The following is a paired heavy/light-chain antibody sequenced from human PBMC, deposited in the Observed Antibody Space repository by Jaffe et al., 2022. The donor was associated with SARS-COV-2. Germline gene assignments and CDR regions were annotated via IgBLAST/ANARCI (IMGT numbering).Heavy chain of an antibody. Sequence: EVHLLESGGGLVQPGGSLRLSCAASGFAFGSYAMSWVRQAPGKGLEWVSTISGGGSHTYYADSVQGRFPISRDISKNTLHLQLHSLRAEDTAIYYCVKGFHSSFTYGVDVWGPGTTVTVSS. V-gene: IGHV3-23*01. CDR2: ISGGGSHT. CDR1: GFAFGSYA. J-gene: IGHJ6*02. D-gene: IGHD6-6*01. CDR3: VKGFHSSFTYGVDV.
Light chain of an antibody. CDR1: SNDVGGYDY. CDR3: SSYAVGNYLV. Sequence: QSALTQPPSASGSPGQSVTISCTGTSNDVGGYDYVSWYQQHPGKVPKVIIYEVNKRPSGVPDRFAGSKSGNTASLTVSGLQADDEADYYCSSYAVGNYLVFGGGTGLTVL. CDR2: EVN. V-gene: IGLV2-8*01. J-gene: IGLJ2*01.